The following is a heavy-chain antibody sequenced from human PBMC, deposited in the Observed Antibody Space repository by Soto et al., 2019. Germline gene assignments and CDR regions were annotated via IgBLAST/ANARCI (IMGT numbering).Heavy chain of an antibody. Sequence: GGSLRLSCAASGFTFSSYSMNWVRQAPGKGLEWVSSISSSSSYIYYADSVKGRFTISRDNAKNSLYLQMNSLRAEDTAVYYCARDRYCSSTSCYVEGWFDPWGQGTLVTVSS. CDR3: ARDRYCSSTSCYVEGWFDP. CDR1: GFTFSSYS. J-gene: IGHJ5*02. D-gene: IGHD2-2*01. V-gene: IGHV3-21*01. CDR2: ISSSSSYI.